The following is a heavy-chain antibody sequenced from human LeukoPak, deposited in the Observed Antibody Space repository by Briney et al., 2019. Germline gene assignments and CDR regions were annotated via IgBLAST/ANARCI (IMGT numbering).Heavy chain of an antibody. D-gene: IGHD6-19*01. CDR1: GFIFSDYY. J-gene: IGHJ4*02. V-gene: IGHV3-11*01. CDR3: ARARSSGATHDY. Sequence: GGSLRLSCAASGFIFSDYYMSWIRQAPGKGLEWVSYISTSGCTIYYADSVKGRFTMSRDNAKNSLYLQMNSLRAEDTAVYYCARARSSGATHDYWGQGTLVTVSS. CDR2: ISTSGCTI.